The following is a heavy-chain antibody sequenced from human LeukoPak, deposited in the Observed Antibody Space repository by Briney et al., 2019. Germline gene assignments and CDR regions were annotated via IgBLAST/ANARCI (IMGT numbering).Heavy chain of an antibody. CDR1: GDSVSSNSAA. CDR2: TYYRSKWYN. J-gene: IGHJ4*02. V-gene: IGHV6-1*01. CDR3: ARASQILTGYDRLFYFDY. Sequence: SQTLSLTCAISGDSVSSNSAAWTWIRQSPSRGLEWLGRTYYRSKWYNDYAVSVKSRITIYPDTSKNQFSLQLNSVTPEDTAVYYCARASQILTGYDRLFYFDYWGQGTLVTVSS. D-gene: IGHD3-9*01.